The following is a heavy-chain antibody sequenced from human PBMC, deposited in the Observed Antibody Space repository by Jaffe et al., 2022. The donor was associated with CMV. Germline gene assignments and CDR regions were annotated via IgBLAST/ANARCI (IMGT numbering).Heavy chain of an antibody. CDR1: GFSLTTSGMC. Sequence: QVTLRESGPALVKPTQTLTLTCTFSGFSLTTSGMCVSWIRQPPGKALEWLAIIDYNDDKYFSTSLKTRLAISKDTSKNQVVLTLTNVDPMDTGTYYCARIAYYETSGFDYWGQGTPVTVSS. V-gene: IGHV2-70*01. J-gene: IGHJ4*02. D-gene: IGHD3-22*01. CDR3: ARIAYYETSGFDY. CDR2: IDYNDDK.